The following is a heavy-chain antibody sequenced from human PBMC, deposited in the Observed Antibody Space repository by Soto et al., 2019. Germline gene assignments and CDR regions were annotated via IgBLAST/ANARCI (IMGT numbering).Heavy chain of an antibody. Sequence: GGSLRLSCTAYGLGVRNNYMSWVRQASGMGLEWVSVIYNDGTTYYADSVKGRFTLSRDTSKNTLSLQMDSLRAEDTAVYYCVRPLPSGRNYGMDVWGQGTTVTVSS. D-gene: IGHD3-10*01. CDR1: GLGVRNNY. J-gene: IGHJ6*02. CDR2: IYNDGTT. V-gene: IGHV3-53*01. CDR3: VRPLPSGRNYGMDV.